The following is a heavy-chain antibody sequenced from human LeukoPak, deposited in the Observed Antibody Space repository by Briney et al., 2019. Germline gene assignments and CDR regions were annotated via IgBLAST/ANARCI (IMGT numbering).Heavy chain of an antibody. CDR1: GDSVSSNSAA. J-gene: IGHJ5*02. V-gene: IGHV6-1*01. D-gene: IGHD3-22*01. Sequence: SQTLSLTCAISGDSVSSNSAAWNWIRQSPSRGLEWLGRTYYRSKWYNDYAVSVKSRITINPDTSKNQFSLQLNSVTPEDTAVYYCARDRGSNNHYYHSNTLGPWGQGTLVTVSS. CDR2: TYYRSKWYN. CDR3: ARDRGSNNHYYHSNTLGP.